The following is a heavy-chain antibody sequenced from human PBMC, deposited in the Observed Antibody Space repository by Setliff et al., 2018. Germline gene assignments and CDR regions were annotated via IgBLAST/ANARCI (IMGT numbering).Heavy chain of an antibody. V-gene: IGHV3-23*01. CDR2: TYSDGRT. J-gene: IGHJ4*02. D-gene: IGHD3-10*01. Sequence: GGSLRLSCAASGFTFSNYAMSWVRQAPGKGLEWVSVTYSDGRTNYADSVKGRFTISRDNSKNTLYLQMNSLRAEGTAVYYCRLWFEETWRDYWGQGTLVTVSS. CDR1: GFTFSNYA. CDR3: RLWFEETWRDY.